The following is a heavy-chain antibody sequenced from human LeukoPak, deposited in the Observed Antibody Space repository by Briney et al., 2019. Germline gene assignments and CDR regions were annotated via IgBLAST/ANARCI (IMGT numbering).Heavy chain of an antibody. Sequence: GGSLRLSCAPSGFTLSTHGMHWVREAPGKGLEWGSIIWYDGSDEYYADSVKGRFTISRDNSKNTLYLQMNSLRAEDTAVYYCARDGGYHSSGPFDYWGQGTLVTVSS. CDR3: ARDGGYHSSGPFDY. CDR2: IWYDGSDE. D-gene: IGHD3-22*01. V-gene: IGHV3-33*01. J-gene: IGHJ4*02. CDR1: GFTLSTHG.